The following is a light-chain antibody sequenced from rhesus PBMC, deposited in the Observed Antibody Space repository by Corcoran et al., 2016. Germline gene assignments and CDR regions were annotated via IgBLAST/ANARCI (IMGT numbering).Light chain of an antibody. V-gene: IGKV1-22*01. CDR1: QSISSW. J-gene: IGKJ3*01. Sequence: DIQMTQSPSSLSASVGDTVTITSRASQSISSWLAWYQQKPGKAPKLLIYKASTLQSGVPSRFSGIGAGTDFTLTISSLQSEDFATYYCQQYSSSPFTFGPGTKLDIK. CDR2: KAS. CDR3: QQYSSSPFT.